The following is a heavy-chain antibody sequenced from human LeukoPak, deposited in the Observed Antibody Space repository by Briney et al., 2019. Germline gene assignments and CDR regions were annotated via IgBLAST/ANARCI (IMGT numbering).Heavy chain of an antibody. J-gene: IGHJ4*02. CDR1: GFTFSSYA. V-gene: IGHV3-23*01. CDR3: ARVSPERGYSYGPLDNYFDY. Sequence: GGSLTLSCAASGFTFSSYAMTWVRQAPGKGLEWVSTISGSGGSTYHADSVKGRFTISRDNAKNSLYLQMNSLGAEDTAVYYCARVSPERGYSYGPLDNYFDYWGQGTLVTVSS. D-gene: IGHD5-18*01. CDR2: ISGSGGST.